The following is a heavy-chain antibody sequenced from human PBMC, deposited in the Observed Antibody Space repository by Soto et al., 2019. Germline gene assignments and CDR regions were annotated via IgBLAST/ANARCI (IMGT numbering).Heavy chain of an antibody. V-gene: IGHV1-3*01. CDR1: GYTFTSYA. CDR3: ARDGPEAAFDI. CDR2: INAGNGNT. J-gene: IGHJ3*02. Sequence: QVQLVQSGAEVKKPGASVKVSCKASGYTFTSYAMHWVRQAPGQRLEWMGWINAGNGNTKYSQKFQGRVTITRDTSASTCYMELSSLRSEDTAVYYCARDGPEAAFDIWGQGTMVTVSS.